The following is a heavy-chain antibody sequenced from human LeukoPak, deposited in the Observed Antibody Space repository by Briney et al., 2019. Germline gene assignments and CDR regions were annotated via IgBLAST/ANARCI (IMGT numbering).Heavy chain of an antibody. J-gene: IGHJ4*02. Sequence: SETLSLTCTVSGGSISSSSYYWGWIRQPPGKGLEWIGSIYHSGSTYYNPSLKSRVTISVDTSKNQFSLKLSSVTAADTAVNYCAREEPGGVRGVIDYWGQGTLVTVSS. CDR3: AREEPGGVRGVIDY. D-gene: IGHD3-10*01. CDR1: GGSISSSSYY. V-gene: IGHV4-39*07. CDR2: IYHSGST.